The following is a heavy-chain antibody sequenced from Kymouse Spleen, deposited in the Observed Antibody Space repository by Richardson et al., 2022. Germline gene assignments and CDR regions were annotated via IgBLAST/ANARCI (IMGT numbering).Heavy chain of an antibody. CDR1: GGSISSSSYY. CDR2: IYYSGST. D-gene: IGHD6-6*01. J-gene: IGHJ4*02. CDR3: ARQTRYSSSSGDDY. Sequence: QLQLQESGPGLVKPSETLSLTCTVSGGSISSSSYYWGWIRQPPGKGLEWIGSIYYSGSTYYNPSLKSRVTISVDTSKNQFSLKLSSVTAADTAVYYCARQTRYSSSSGDDYWGQGTLVTVSS. V-gene: IGHV4-39*01.